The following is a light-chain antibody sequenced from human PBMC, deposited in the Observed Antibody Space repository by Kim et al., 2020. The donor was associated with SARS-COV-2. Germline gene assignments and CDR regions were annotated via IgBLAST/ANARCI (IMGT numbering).Light chain of an antibody. CDR1: SSNIVSNC. J-gene: IGLJ3*02. CDR2: RNK. Sequence: GQRVTMLCSGSSSNIVSNCVYWYQQLRGTAPKLLIYRNKPRPSGVPDRVSGSKSGTSASLASSGLRSEDEADYYCAAWDDSLSGWVFGGGTQLTV. CDR3: AAWDDSLSGWV. V-gene: IGLV1-47*01.